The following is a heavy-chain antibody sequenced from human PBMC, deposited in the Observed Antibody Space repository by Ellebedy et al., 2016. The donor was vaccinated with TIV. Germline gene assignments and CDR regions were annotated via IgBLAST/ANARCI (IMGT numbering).Heavy chain of an antibody. CDR1: GFTFSTYA. V-gene: IGHV3-30-3*01. Sequence: GGSLRLSCAASGFTFSTYAMHWVRQAPGKGLEWVAVISYDGSYKYYADSVKGRFTISRDNSWNTLYLHMNSLRVEDTAVYYCARDPGYYYYGMDVWGQGTTVTVSS. J-gene: IGHJ6*02. CDR3: ARDPGYYYYGMDV. CDR2: ISYDGSYK.